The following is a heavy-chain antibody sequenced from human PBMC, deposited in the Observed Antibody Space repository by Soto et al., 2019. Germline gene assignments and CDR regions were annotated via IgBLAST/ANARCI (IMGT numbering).Heavy chain of an antibody. D-gene: IGHD3-10*01. CDR2: IRSKANSYAT. Sequence: LRLSCAASGFTFSGSAMHWVRQASGKGLEWVGRIRSKANSYATAYAASVKGRFTISRDDSKNTAYLQMNSLKTEDTAVYYCTRHQDRVRGVMGYYYGMDVWGQGTTVTVSS. CDR1: GFTFSGSA. CDR3: TRHQDRVRGVMGYYYGMDV. J-gene: IGHJ6*02. V-gene: IGHV3-73*01.